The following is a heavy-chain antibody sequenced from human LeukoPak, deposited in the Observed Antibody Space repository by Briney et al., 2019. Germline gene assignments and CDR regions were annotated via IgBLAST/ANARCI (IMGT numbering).Heavy chain of an antibody. J-gene: IGHJ4*02. CDR3: AKPPLYYYDI. D-gene: IGHD3-22*01. CDR2: ISSSSSYI. CDR1: GFTVSSNY. Sequence: MSGGSLRLSCAPSGFTVSSNYMSWVRQAPGKGLEWVSSISSSSSYIYYPASVKGRFTISRDNAKNSLYLQMNSLRADDTAVYYCAKPPLYYYDIWGQGTLVTVSS. V-gene: IGHV3-21*04.